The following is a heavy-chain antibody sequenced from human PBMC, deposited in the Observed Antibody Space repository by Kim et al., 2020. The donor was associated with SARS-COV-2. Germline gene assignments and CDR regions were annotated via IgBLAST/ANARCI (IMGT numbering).Heavy chain of an antibody. J-gene: IGHJ6*02. V-gene: IGHV3-53*04. CDR2: IYSGGST. CDR3: ASRGYSYGKRHYGMDV. Sequence: GGSLRLSCAASGFTVSSNYMSWVRQAPGKGLEWVSVIYSGGSTYYADSVKGRFTISRHNSKNTLYLQMNSLRAEDTAVYYCASRGYSYGKRHYGMDVWGQGTTVTVSS. CDR1: GFTVSSNY. D-gene: IGHD5-18*01.